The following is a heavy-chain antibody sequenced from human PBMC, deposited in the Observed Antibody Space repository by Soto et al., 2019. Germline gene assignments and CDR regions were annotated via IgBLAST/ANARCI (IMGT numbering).Heavy chain of an antibody. J-gene: IGHJ6*02. D-gene: IGHD1-20*01. CDR3: ARDGLTPYYYGMDV. V-gene: IGHV1-69*06. CDR2: IIPIFGTA. CDR1: GGTFSSYA. Sequence: GASVKVSCKASGGTFSSYAISWVRQAPGQGLEWMGGIIPIFGTANYAQKFQGRVTITADKSTSTAYMELSSLRSEDTAVYYCARDGLTPYYYGMDVWGQGTTVTVSS.